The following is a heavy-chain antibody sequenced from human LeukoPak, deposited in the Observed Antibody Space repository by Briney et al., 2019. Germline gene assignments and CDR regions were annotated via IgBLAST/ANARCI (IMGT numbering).Heavy chain of an antibody. D-gene: IGHD4-23*01. CDR1: GFTFTNYA. CDR2: ISGNGAST. CDR3: ARQTTVVTMRD. J-gene: IGHJ4*02. V-gene: IGHV3-23*01. Sequence: GGSLRLSCAASGFTFTNYAMTWVRQAPGKGLECVSGISGNGASTYYADSVKGRFTISRDNRKNTLYLQMNSLRAEDTAVYYCARQTTVVTMRDWGQGTLVTVSS.